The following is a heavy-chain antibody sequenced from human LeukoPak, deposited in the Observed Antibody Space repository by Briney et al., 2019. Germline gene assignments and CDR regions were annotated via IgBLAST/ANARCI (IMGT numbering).Heavy chain of an antibody. CDR1: GGSISSGSYY. Sequence: SETLSLTCTVSGGSISSGSYYWSWIPQPAGKGLEWIGRIYTSASTNYNPSLESRVTISVDTSKNQFSLELSPVTAADTAVYYCAREEVGAVDYWGQGTLVTVSS. CDR3: AREEVGAVDY. D-gene: IGHD1-26*01. J-gene: IGHJ4*02. CDR2: IYTSAST. V-gene: IGHV4-61*02.